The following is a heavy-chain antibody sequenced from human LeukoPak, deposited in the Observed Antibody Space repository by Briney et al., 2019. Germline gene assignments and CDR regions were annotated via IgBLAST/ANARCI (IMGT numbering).Heavy chain of an antibody. V-gene: IGHV4-59*08. J-gene: IGHJ6*02. CDR1: GGSISSYY. Sequence: PSETLSLTCTVSGGSISSYYWSWIRQPPGKGLEWIGYIYYSGSTNYNPSLKSRVTISVDTSKNQFSLKLSSVTAADTAVYYCARHASYYGMDVWGQGTTVTVSS. CDR2: IYYSGST. CDR3: ARHASYYGMDV.